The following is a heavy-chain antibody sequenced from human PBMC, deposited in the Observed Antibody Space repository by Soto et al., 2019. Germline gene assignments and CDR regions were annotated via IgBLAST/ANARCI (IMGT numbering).Heavy chain of an antibody. CDR1: GFTFSSYA. Sequence: PGGSLRLSCAASGFTFSSYAMHWVRQAPGKGLEYVSAISSNGGSTYYANSVKGRFTISRDNSRNTLYLQMGSLRAEDMAVYYCARDLYYYDSSGTLDYWGQGTLVTVSS. D-gene: IGHD3-22*01. J-gene: IGHJ4*02. CDR2: ISSNGGST. V-gene: IGHV3-64*01. CDR3: ARDLYYYDSSGTLDY.